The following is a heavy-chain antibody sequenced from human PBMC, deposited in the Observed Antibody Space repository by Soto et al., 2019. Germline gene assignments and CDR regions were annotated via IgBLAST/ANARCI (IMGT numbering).Heavy chain of an antibody. V-gene: IGHV1-18*01. CDR2: ISVYTGNT. Sequence: VQLVQSGAEVKKPGASVKVSCKASGYTFTSYGISWVRQAPGQGLEWMGWISVYTGNTNSAQKFQGRVPMTTDTSTSTAYMELRSLRSDDTDVYYCARDVGSDLAVAYYGLDVWGQGTTGSVS. J-gene: IGHJ6*02. CDR3: ARDVGSDLAVAYYGLDV. D-gene: IGHD1-26*01. CDR1: GYTFTSYG.